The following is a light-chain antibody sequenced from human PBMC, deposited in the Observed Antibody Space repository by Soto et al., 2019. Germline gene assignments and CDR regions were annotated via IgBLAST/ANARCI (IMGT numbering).Light chain of an antibody. Sequence: EIVLTQSPGTLSLSPGQGATLSCRASQSLSSIYLAWYQQKPGQAPRLLIYRTSSRATGIPDRFSGSESETDFTLTISRLEPEDFAVYYCQQFSSYPLTFGGGTKVDI. CDR1: QSLSSIY. CDR3: QQFSSYPLT. CDR2: RTS. J-gene: IGKJ4*01. V-gene: IGKV3-20*01.